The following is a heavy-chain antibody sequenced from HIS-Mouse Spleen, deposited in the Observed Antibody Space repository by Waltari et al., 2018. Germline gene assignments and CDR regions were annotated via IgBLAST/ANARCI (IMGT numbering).Heavy chain of an antibody. CDR2: IYYSGST. Sequence: QLQLQASGPGLVKPSETLSLTCTVSGGSIRSSRYSWGWTRQPPGKGLEWIGSIYYSGSTYYNPSLKSRVTISVDTSKNQFSLKLSSVTAADTAVYYCAREIPYSSSWYDWYFDLWGRGTLVTVSS. CDR3: AREIPYSSSWYDWYFDL. CDR1: GGSIRSSRYS. V-gene: IGHV4-39*07. J-gene: IGHJ2*01. D-gene: IGHD6-13*01.